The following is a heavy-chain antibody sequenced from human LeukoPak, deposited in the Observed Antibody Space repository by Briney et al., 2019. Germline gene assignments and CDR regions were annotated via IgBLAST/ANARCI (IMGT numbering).Heavy chain of an antibody. D-gene: IGHD4-17*01. CDR1: GGSISSYY. Sequence: PSEILSLTCTVSGGSISSYYWSWIRQPPGKGLEWIGYIYYSGSTNYNPSLKSRVTISVDTSKNQFSLKLSSVTAADTAVYYCARWARGDPDYWGQGTLVTVSS. CDR3: ARWARGDPDY. V-gene: IGHV4-59*01. J-gene: IGHJ4*02. CDR2: IYYSGST.